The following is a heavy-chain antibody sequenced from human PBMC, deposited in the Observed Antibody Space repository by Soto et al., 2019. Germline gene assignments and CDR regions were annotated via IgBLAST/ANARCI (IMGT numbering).Heavy chain of an antibody. D-gene: IGHD1-1*01. Sequence: GGSPRLSCAASGFTFSDAWINWVRQAPGKGLEWVGRIKSKTDGGTTDYAAPVKGRFTISRDDSKNTLYLQMNSLKTEDTAVYYCTTGMGYNPGFDYWGQGTLVTVSS. V-gene: IGHV3-15*07. CDR1: GFTFSDAW. J-gene: IGHJ4*02. CDR2: IKSKTDGGTT. CDR3: TTGMGYNPGFDY.